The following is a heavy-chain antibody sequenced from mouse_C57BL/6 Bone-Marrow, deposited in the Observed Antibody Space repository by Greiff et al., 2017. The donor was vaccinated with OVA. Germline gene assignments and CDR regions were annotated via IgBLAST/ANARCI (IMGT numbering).Heavy chain of an antibody. CDR3: ARDDGYFYAMDY. CDR2: ISYDGSN. CDR1: GYSITSGYY. J-gene: IGHJ4*01. Sequence: ESGPGLVKPSQSLSLTCSVTGYSITSGYYWNWIRQFPGNKLEWMGYISYDGSNNYNPSLKNRISITRDTSKNQFFLKLHSVTTEDTATYYCARDDGYFYAMDYWGQGTSVTVSS. V-gene: IGHV3-6*01. D-gene: IGHD2-3*01.